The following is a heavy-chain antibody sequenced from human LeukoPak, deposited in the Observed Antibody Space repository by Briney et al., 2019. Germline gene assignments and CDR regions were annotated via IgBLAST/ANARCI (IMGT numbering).Heavy chain of an antibody. D-gene: IGHD4/OR15-4a*01. V-gene: IGHV3-73*01. J-gene: IGHJ6*02. CDR3: IRGATSGSYYGFDV. CDR2: IRSKANNYAT. CDR1: GFIFSDST. Sequence: GGSLRLSCAASGFIFSDSTVHWVRQASGTGLEWVGRIRSKANNYATAYATSVQSRFTLSRDDSKNTAYLQMNSLKIEDTAVYYCIRGATSGSYYGFDVWGQGATVTV.